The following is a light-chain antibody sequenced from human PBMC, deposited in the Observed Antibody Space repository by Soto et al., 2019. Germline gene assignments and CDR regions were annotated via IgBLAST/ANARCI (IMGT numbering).Light chain of an antibody. CDR3: QQYYSSPIT. V-gene: IGKV4-1*01. CDR1: KTVFHNSNNKKY. Sequence: DIVMTQSPDSLAVSLGEKTTINCNSSKTVFHNSNNKKYLAWYQQKPGQSPRLLIYWASMRESGVPDRFSGSGSETDFTLTISSLQAEDVAVYYCQQYYSSPITFGRGTRLENK. J-gene: IGKJ5*01. CDR2: WAS.